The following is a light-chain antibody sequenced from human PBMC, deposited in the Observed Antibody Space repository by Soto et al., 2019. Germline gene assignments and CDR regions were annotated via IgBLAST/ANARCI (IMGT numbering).Light chain of an antibody. J-gene: IGKJ5*01. CDR2: AAT. CDR1: QSIRAY. V-gene: IGKV1-39*01. CDR3: QRSYRSIS. Sequence: DIQMTQSPSSLFASVGDRVTITCRASQSIRAYLNWYQQRPGKAPSLLIYAATRLHSGVPSRVSGRGSGTEFTLTISSLQPEEFATYYCQRSYRSISFGQGTRLEMK.